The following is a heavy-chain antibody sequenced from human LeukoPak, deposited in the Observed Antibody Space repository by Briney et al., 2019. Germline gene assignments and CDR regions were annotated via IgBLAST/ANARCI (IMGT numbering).Heavy chain of an antibody. Sequence: GGSLRLPCADSGFTFRSYSMNWVRQAPGKGLEWVSSISSSSKYISYADSVKGRFTISRDNAKNSLYLQMNSLRAEDTATYYCARGLVPAAVEFDYWGQGTLVTVSS. CDR1: GFTFRSYS. D-gene: IGHD2-2*01. CDR3: ARGLVPAAVEFDY. V-gene: IGHV3-21*01. CDR2: ISSSSKYI. J-gene: IGHJ4*02.